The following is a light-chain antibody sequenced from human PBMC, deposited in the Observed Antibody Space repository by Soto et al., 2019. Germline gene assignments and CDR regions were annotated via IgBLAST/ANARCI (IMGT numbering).Light chain of an antibody. CDR2: GNS. CDR3: QSYDSSLSGYV. Sequence: QSVLTQPPSVSGAPGRRVTISCPGNSSNIGAGYDVHWYQQLPGTAPKVLIYGNSNRPSGVPDRFSGSKSGTSASLAITGLQAEDEADYYCQSYDSSLSGYVFGTGTKVTVL. CDR1: SSNIGAGYD. J-gene: IGLJ1*01. V-gene: IGLV1-40*01.